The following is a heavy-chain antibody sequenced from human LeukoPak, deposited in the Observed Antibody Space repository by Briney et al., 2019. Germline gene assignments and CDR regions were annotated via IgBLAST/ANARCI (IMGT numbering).Heavy chain of an antibody. CDR1: GFTFNNYG. J-gene: IGHJ4*02. CDR2: ISTDARTI. CDR3: VRGQATAWGLDY. V-gene: IGHV3-74*01. Sequence: GGSLRLSCAASGFTFNNYGMNWVRQAPGKGLVWVSHISTDARTITYAAFVKGRFTISRDNAKNTLYLQMNSLRAEDTALYYCVRGQATAWGLDYWGQGTLVTVSS. D-gene: IGHD6-13*01.